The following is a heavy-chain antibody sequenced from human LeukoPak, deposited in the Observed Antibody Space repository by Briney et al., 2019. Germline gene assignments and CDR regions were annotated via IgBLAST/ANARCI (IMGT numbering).Heavy chain of an antibody. CDR1: GGSISSYY. D-gene: IGHD6-19*01. V-gene: IGHV4-59*01. CDR2: IYYSGST. Sequence: PSETLSLTCTVSGGSISSYYWSWIRQPPGKGLEWIGYIYYSGSTNYNPSLKSRVTISVDTSKNQFSLKLSSVTAADTAVYYCAREGYSSGLDYWGQGTLVTVSS. CDR3: AREGYSSGLDY. J-gene: IGHJ4*02.